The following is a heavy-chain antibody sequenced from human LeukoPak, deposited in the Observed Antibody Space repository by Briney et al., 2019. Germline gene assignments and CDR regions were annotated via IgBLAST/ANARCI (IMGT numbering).Heavy chain of an antibody. D-gene: IGHD3-22*01. V-gene: IGHV4-34*01. CDR3: ARGPTMIVVDRAFDI. Sequence: PSETLSLTCAVYGGSFSGYYWSWIRQPPGKGLEWIGEINHSGSTNYNPSLKSRGTISVDTSKNQFPLKLSSVTAADTAVYYCARGPTMIVVDRAFDIWGQGTMVTVSS. CDR2: INHSGST. J-gene: IGHJ3*02. CDR1: GGSFSGYY.